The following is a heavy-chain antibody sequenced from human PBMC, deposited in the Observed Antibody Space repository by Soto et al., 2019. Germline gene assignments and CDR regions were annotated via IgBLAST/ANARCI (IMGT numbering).Heavy chain of an antibody. CDR2: IYYSGST. J-gene: IGHJ5*02. Sequence: SSETLSLTCTVSGGSISSSSYYWGWVRQPPGKGLEWIGSIYYSGSTYYNPSLKSRVTISVDTSKNQFSLKLSSVTAADTAVYYCARLLPRLAMVYWFDPWGQGTLVTVSS. V-gene: IGHV4-39*01. CDR3: ARLLPRLAMVYWFDP. CDR1: GGSISSSSYY. D-gene: IGHD5-18*01.